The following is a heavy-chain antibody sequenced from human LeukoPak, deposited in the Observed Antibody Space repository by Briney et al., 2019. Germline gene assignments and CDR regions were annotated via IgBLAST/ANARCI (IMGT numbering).Heavy chain of an antibody. CDR3: AREEVGTPGAFDI. V-gene: IGHV4-61*08. J-gene: IGHJ3*02. Sequence: SQTLSLTCTVSGGSISSGDYFWSWIRQPPGKGLEWIGYIYYSGSTNYNSSLKSRVTISVDTSKNQFSLRLSSVTAADTAVYYCAREEVGTPGAFDIWGQGTMVTVSS. D-gene: IGHD1-14*01. CDR1: GGSISSGDYF. CDR2: IYYSGST.